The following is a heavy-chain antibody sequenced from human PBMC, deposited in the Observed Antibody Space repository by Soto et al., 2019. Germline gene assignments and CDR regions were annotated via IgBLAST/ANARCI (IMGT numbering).Heavy chain of an antibody. CDR1: GGSLSSYD. Sequence: SETLSVTCTVSGGSLSSYDWSWIRQPPGKGLEWIGYIYYSGSTNYNPSLKSRVTISVDTSKNQFSLKLSSVTAADTAVYYCARDSTNDYGDYDGNYMDVWGKGTTVTVSS. J-gene: IGHJ6*03. V-gene: IGHV4-59*01. CDR2: IYYSGST. D-gene: IGHD4-17*01. CDR3: ARDSTNDYGDYDGNYMDV.